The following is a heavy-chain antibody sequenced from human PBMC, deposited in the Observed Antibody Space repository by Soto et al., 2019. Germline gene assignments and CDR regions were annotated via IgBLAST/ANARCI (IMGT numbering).Heavy chain of an antibody. CDR1: GYTFITYG. CDR2: TSSYNGYT. D-gene: IGHD4-17*01. J-gene: IGHJ4*02. V-gene: IGHV1-18*04. Sequence: QVQLVQSGAEVKKPGASLKVSCKTSGYTFITYGISWVRQAPGQGLEWMGWTSSYNGYTKYAQKFQGRATMTTDTSTSTAYMELRSLRSDDTGVYYCARAYDYGGNWGYWGQGARVTVSS. CDR3: ARAYDYGGNWGY.